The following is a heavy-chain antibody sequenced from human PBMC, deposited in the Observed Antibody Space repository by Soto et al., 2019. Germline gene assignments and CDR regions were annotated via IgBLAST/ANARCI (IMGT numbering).Heavy chain of an antibody. CDR2: TYYRSKWYN. CDR3: ARSAKQLVLNYHGMDV. D-gene: IGHD6-13*01. CDR1: GDSVSSNSAA. J-gene: IGHJ6*02. V-gene: IGHV6-1*01. Sequence: SQTLSLTCAISGDSVSSNSAAWNWIRQSPSRGLEWLGRTYYRSKWYNDYAVSVKSRITINPDTSKNQFSLQLNSVTPVDTAVYYCARSAKQLVLNYHGMDVWGQGTTVTVSS.